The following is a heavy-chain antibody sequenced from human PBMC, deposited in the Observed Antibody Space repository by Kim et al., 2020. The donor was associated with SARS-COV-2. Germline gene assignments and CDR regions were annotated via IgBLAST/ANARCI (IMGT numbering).Heavy chain of an antibody. CDR1: GYTFTGYY. Sequence: ASVKVSCKASGYTFTGYYMHWVRQAPGQGLEWMGWINPNSGGTNYAQKFQGRVTMTRDTSISTAYMELSRLRSDDTAVYYCARAYLWELLGSNYYYYGMDVWGQGTTVTVSS. CDR3: ARAYLWELLGSNYYYYGMDV. J-gene: IGHJ6*02. V-gene: IGHV1-2*02. D-gene: IGHD1-26*01. CDR2: INPNSGGT.